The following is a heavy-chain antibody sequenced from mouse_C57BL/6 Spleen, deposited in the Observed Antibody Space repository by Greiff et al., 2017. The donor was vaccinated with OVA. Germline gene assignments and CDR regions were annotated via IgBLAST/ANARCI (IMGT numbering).Heavy chain of an antibody. V-gene: IGHV1-15*01. CDR1: GYTFTDYE. CDR2: IDPETGGT. CDR3: TRGVYYSNSWFAY. D-gene: IGHD2-5*01. Sequence: VQLQQSGAELVRPGASVTLSCKASGYTFTDYEMHWVKQTPVHGLEWIGAIDPETGGTAYNQKFKGKAILTADKSSSTAYMALRSLTSEDSAVYYCTRGVYYSNSWFAYWGQGTLVTVSA. J-gene: IGHJ3*01.